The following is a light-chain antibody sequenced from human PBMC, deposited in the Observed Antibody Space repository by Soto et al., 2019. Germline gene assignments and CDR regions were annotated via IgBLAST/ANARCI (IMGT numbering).Light chain of an antibody. CDR1: SRNVGGYNY. V-gene: IGLV2-14*01. Sequence: QSALTQPASVSGSPGQSITISCTGTSRNVGGYNYVSWFQQHPGKAPKLMIYEVSNRPSGVSNRISGSKSGNTASLTICGLQAEVEADYYCSSYTSSSTYVLGTGTKLTVL. CDR3: SSYTSSSTYV. J-gene: IGLJ1*01. CDR2: EVS.